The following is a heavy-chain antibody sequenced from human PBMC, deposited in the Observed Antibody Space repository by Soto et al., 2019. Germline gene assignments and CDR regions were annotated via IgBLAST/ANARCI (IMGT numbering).Heavy chain of an antibody. CDR3: ARLDSGPYNFDY. CDR2: IDPSDSYT. J-gene: IGHJ4*02. Sequence: PGESLKISCKGSGYSFTSYWISWVRQMPGKGLEWMGRIDPSDSYTRYSPSFQGQVTMSADKSITTAYLQWSSLKASDTAIYYCARLDSGPYNFDYWGRGTLVTVSS. CDR1: GYSFTSYW. V-gene: IGHV5-10-1*04. D-gene: IGHD1-26*01.